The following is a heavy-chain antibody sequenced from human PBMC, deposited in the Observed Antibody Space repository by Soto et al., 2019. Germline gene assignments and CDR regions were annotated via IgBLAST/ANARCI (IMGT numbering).Heavy chain of an antibody. CDR1: GFTFSSYA. CDR2: ISGSGGST. J-gene: IGHJ4*02. V-gene: IGHV3-23*01. D-gene: IGHD4-17*01. CDR3: AEGREYGVRLAY. Sequence: GGSLRLSCVASGFTFSSYAMSWVRQAPGKGLEWVSAISGSGGSTYYADSVKGRFTISRDNSKSTLYLQMNSLRAEDTAIYYCAEGREYGVRLAYWGQGTLVTVSS.